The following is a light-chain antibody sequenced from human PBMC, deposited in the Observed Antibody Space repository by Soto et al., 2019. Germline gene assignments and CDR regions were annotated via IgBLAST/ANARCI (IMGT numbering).Light chain of an antibody. J-gene: IGKJ4*01. Sequence: EVVLTQSPGTLSLSPGERGTLSCRASQSVNSAHLVWYQQKPGQAPRLLIYGSYSSATGIPDRFSGRGSVTDFTLTISRLETEDFAVYYCQHYDGTPLTFGGGTKVDLK. CDR3: QHYDGTPLT. CDR2: GSY. V-gene: IGKV3-20*01. CDR1: QSVNSAH.